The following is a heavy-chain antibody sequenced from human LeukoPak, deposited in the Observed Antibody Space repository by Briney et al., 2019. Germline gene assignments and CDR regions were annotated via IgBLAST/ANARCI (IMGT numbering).Heavy chain of an antibody. CDR2: INSDGSST. J-gene: IGHJ3*02. CDR1: GFTFSSYW. V-gene: IGHV3-74*01. Sequence: QPGGSLRLSCAASGFTFSSYWMYWVRQAPGKGLVWVSRINSDGSSTSYADSVKGRFTISRDNAKNTLYLQVNSLRAEDTAVYYCASRWGGHSSNFFDIWGRGTMVTVSS. D-gene: IGHD3-22*01. CDR3: ASRWGGHSSNFFDI.